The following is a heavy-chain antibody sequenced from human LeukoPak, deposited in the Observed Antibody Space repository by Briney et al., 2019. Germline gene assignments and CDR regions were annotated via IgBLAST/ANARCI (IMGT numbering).Heavy chain of an antibody. CDR1: GGSISSSSYY. Sequence: SETLSLTCTVSGGSISSSSYYWGWIRQPPGKGLEWIGSIYYSGSTYYNPSLKSRVTISVDTSKNQFSLKLSSVTAADTAVYYCARQDYDILTGYPNWFDPWGQGTLATVSS. J-gene: IGHJ5*02. D-gene: IGHD3-9*01. CDR3: ARQDYDILTGYPNWFDP. V-gene: IGHV4-39*01. CDR2: IYYSGST.